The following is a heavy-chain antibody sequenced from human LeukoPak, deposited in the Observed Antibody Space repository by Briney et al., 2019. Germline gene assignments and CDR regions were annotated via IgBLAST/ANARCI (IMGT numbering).Heavy chain of an antibody. CDR1: GFTFSSYA. J-gene: IGHJ4*02. D-gene: IGHD2-15*01. CDR2: ISGSGGST. Sequence: GGSLRLSCAASGFTFSSYAMSWVRQAPGKGLEWVSAISGSGGSTYYVDSVKGRFTISRDNSKNTLYLQMNSLRAEDTAVYYSVKDAYCSGGSCYPNFDYWGQGTLVTVSS. CDR3: VKDAYCSGGSCYPNFDY. V-gene: IGHV3-23*01.